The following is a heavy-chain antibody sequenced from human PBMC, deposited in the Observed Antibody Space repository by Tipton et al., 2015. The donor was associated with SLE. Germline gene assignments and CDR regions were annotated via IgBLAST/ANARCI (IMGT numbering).Heavy chain of an antibody. V-gene: IGHV3-7*01. CDR2: INPDGSEE. D-gene: IGHD3-3*01. Sequence: SLRLSCAASGFTFSSNWMSWVRQAPGKGLEWVANINPDGSEEYYADSVRGRFTIARDNAKRSLFVQMNNLRAEDTAVYYCAAGFGSGFYINWGQGTLVTVSS. CDR3: AAGFGSGFYIN. CDR1: GFTFSSNW. J-gene: IGHJ4*02.